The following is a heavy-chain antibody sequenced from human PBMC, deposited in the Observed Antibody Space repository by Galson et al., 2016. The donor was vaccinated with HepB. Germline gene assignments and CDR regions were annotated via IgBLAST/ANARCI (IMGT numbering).Heavy chain of an antibody. CDR1: EYTFTSYY. CDR2: INPTSGST. D-gene: IGHD6-19*01. V-gene: IGHV1-46*01. CDR3: ARGVAVTGTRGLNFDY. J-gene: IGHJ4*02. Sequence: SVKVSCKASEYTFTSYYMHWVRQAPGQGLEWMGMINPTSGSTTYAQKFQGRVTMTRDTSTSTVYMELSSLRSEDTAVYYCARGVAVTGTRGLNFDYWGQGTLVTVPS.